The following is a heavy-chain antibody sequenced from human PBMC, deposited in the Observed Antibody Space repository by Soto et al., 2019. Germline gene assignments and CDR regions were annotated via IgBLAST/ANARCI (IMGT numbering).Heavy chain of an antibody. V-gene: IGHV3-23*01. Sequence: GGSLRLCCAASGFTFSSYAMTWVRQAPGKGLEWVSAISGSGGTTYYADSVKGRFTISRDNSKNTLYLQMNGLRSEDTAVYYCAKGASTLRMDVWGQGTTVTVSS. CDR3: AKGASTLRMDV. CDR2: ISGSGGTT. CDR1: GFTFSSYA. J-gene: IGHJ6*02. D-gene: IGHD4-17*01.